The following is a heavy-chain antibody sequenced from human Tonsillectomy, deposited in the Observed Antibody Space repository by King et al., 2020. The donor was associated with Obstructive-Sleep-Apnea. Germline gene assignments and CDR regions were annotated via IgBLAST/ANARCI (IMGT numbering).Heavy chain of an antibody. CDR1: GYSFTTYW. D-gene: IGHD6-19*01. CDR3: ARRPQSGGPPSYYYYGMDV. CDR2: IDPSDSYT. J-gene: IGHJ6*02. Sequence: DVQLVESGAEVKKPGESLRISCKGSGYSFTTYWITWVRQMPGKGLEWMGRIDPSDSYTKYSPSFQGHVTMSADKSISTAFLQWRSLKASDPAIYYCARRPQSGGPPSYYYYGMDVWGQGTTVTVSS. V-gene: IGHV5-10-1*03.